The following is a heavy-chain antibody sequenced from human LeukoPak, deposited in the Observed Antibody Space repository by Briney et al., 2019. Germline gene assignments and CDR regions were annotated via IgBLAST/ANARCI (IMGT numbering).Heavy chain of an antibody. CDR2: MNPKSANT. V-gene: IGHV1-8*02. J-gene: IGHJ4*02. CDR1: GYIFTNYD. CDR3: ARDRSLWYSSSWYGHRDEYYFDY. D-gene: IGHD6-13*01. Sequence: EASVKVSCKASGYIFTNYDIHWVRQATGQGLEWMAWMNPKSANTGYAQKFQGRVTMTTDTSTSTAYMELRSLRSDDTAVYYCARDRSLWYSSSWYGHRDEYYFDYWGQGTLVTVSS.